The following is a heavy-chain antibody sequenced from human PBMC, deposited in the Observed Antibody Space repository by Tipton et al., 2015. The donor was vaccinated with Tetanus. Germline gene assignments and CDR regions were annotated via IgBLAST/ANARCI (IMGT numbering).Heavy chain of an antibody. Sequence: TLSLTCTVSGGSXXXYYXXXIRXXPGXXXEWIXYIYYXGTTKXNPSLXSRVXLSIATSKKXXYLKXRSVTXADTAXYYCARDGDXXSYXXXEPWGXRILXTVS. CDR1: GGSXXXYY. CDR2: IYYXGTT. D-gene: IGHD3-16*02. J-gene: IGHJ5*02. V-gene: IGHV4-59*01. CDR3: ARDGDXXSYXXXEP.